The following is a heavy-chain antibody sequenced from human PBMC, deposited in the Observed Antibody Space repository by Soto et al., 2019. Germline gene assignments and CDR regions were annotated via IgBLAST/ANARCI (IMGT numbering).Heavy chain of an antibody. CDR2: IIPIFGTA. CDR3: AKVRYSSPMGYYYGMDV. Sequence: SVQVSCKASRVAFSKFIVTWVRQAPGLGLEWVGGIIPIFGTANYAQKFQGRVTITADESTSTSYMEVNNLRSEDTAVYYCAKVRYSSPMGYYYGMDVWG. V-gene: IGHV1-69*13. D-gene: IGHD6-19*01. J-gene: IGHJ6*02. CDR1: RVAFSKFI.